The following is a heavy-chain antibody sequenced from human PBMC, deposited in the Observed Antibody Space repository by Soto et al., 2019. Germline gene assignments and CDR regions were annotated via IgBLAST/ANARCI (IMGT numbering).Heavy chain of an antibody. D-gene: IGHD4-17*01. V-gene: IGHV1-69*02. CDR3: ARGGVFDYGDYNT. Sequence: QVNLVQSGAEVRKPGSSVKVSCKTSGATLNNYIIGWVRQAPGQGLEWMGRIIPILGIPNYSQRFQDRLAITADRSTSTLYMELSSLRSDDPAIYFCARGGVFDYGDYNTWGQGTLVTVSS. CDR1: GATLNNYI. J-gene: IGHJ5*02. CDR2: IIPILGIP.